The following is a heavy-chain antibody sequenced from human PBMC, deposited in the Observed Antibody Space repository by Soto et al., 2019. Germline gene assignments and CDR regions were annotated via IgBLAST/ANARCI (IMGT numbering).Heavy chain of an antibody. CDR3: AHRGFVIGDFDY. V-gene: IGHV2-5*02. CDR1: GFSLSTKGVS. CDR2: IYWDDDK. D-gene: IGHD3-10*01. J-gene: IGHJ4*02. Sequence: QITLKESGPTLVKPTQTLTLTCTFSGFSLSTKGVSVGWIRQPPGKALEWLALIYWDDDKRYSPSLKSRLTITKDTSKNQVVLTLTKMDPVDTATYYCAHRGFVIGDFDYWGQGTLVTVSS.